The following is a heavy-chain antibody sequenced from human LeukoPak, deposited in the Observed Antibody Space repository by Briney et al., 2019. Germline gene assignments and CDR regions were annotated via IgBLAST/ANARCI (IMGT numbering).Heavy chain of an antibody. Sequence: GGSLRLSCAASGFTFSSYAMHWVRQAPGKGLEWVAVISYDGSNKYYADSVKGRFTISRDNPKNTLHLQMNSLRAEDTAVYYCARAPDTAMAYYYYGMDVWGQGTTVTVSS. CDR3: ARAPDTAMAYYYYGMDV. CDR2: ISYDGSNK. CDR1: GFTFSSYA. D-gene: IGHD5-18*01. J-gene: IGHJ6*02. V-gene: IGHV3-30-3*01.